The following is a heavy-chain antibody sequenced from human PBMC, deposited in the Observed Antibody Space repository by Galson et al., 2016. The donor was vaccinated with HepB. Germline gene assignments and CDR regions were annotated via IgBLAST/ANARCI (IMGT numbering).Heavy chain of an antibody. CDR3: ARSTYSSGWYSGWFDL. D-gene: IGHD6-19*01. CDR2: MNHSGSA. V-gene: IGHV4-34*01. CDR1: GGSFTAYY. Sequence: TLSLTCGVHGGSFTAYYWSWIRQAPGKGLEWIGEMNHSGSANYNPPLRSRVTMSVDRSRNQFSLKLSSVTAADTAVYYCARSTYSSGWYSGWFDLWGQGIVVTVSS. J-gene: IGHJ5*02.